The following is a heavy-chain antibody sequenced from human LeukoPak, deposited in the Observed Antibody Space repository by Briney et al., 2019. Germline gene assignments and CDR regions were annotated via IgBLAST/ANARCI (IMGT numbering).Heavy chain of an antibody. Sequence: ASVKVSCKASGYTCTGYYMHWVRQAPGQGLEWMGWISPNSGGTIYAPDFQGRVTMTRDTSISTAYMELNRLRSDDTAVYYCARSSYGATADYWGQGTLVTVSS. CDR2: ISPNSGGT. J-gene: IGHJ4*02. CDR1: GYTCTGYY. V-gene: IGHV1-2*02. D-gene: IGHD6-13*01. CDR3: ARSSYGATADY.